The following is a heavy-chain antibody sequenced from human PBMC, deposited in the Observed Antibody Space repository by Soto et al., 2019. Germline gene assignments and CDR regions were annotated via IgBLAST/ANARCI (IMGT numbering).Heavy chain of an antibody. D-gene: IGHD3-22*01. CDR1: GFTFSDHY. J-gene: IGHJ4*02. CDR2: ISSSGDII. CDR3: ARDLGYYDSSGYFDY. V-gene: IGHV3-11*01. Sequence: PGGSLRLSCAASGFTFSDHYMSWIRQAPGKGLEWVSYISSSGDIIYYADSVKGRFTISRGNAKNSLYLQMNSLRAEDTAVYYCARDLGYYDSSGYFDYWGQGTLVTVSS.